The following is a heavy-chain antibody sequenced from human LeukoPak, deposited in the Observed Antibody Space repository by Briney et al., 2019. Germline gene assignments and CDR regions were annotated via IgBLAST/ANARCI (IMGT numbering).Heavy chain of an antibody. CDR1: GFTFSSYG. CDR2: ISYDGSNK. D-gene: IGHD3-10*01. J-gene: IGHJ6*03. V-gene: IGHV3-30*18. CDR3: AKAGITMVRGVSGYYYYMDV. Sequence: PGGSPRLSCAASGFTFSSYGMHWVRQAPGKGLEWVAVISYDGSNKYYADSVKGRFTISRDNSKNTLYLQMNSLRAEDTAVYYCAKAGITMVRGVSGYYYYMDVWGKGTTVTVSS.